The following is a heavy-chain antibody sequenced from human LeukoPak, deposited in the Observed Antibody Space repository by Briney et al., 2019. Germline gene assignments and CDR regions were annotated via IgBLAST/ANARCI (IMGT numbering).Heavy chain of an antibody. V-gene: IGHV3-23*01. CDR3: AKVAREYYYGSGAYYYYYMDV. D-gene: IGHD3-10*01. CDR2: ISGSGGST. CDR1: GLTFSSYG. J-gene: IGHJ6*03. Sequence: GGTLRLSCEASGLTFSSYGMSWVRQAPGKGLEWVSAISGSGGSTYYADSVKGRFTISRDNSKNTLYLQMNSLRAEDTAVYYCAKVAREYYYGSGAYYYYYMDVWGKGTTVTISS.